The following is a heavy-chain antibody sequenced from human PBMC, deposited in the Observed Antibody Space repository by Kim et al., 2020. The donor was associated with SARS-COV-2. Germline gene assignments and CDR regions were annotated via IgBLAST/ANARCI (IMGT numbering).Heavy chain of an antibody. Sequence: GGSLRLSCAASGFTFSSYAMHWVRQAPGKGLEWVAVIWYDGSNKYYADSVKGRFTISRDNSKNTLYLQMNSLRAEDTAVYYCAKEVARRLQKITIFGVVTRGLDYWGQGTLVTVSS. CDR1: GFTFSSYA. V-gene: IGHV3-33*06. CDR3: AKEVARRLQKITIFGVVTRGLDY. CDR2: IWYDGSNK. J-gene: IGHJ4*02. D-gene: IGHD3-3*01.